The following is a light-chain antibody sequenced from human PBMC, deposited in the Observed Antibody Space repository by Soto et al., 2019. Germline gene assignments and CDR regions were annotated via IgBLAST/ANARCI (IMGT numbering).Light chain of an antibody. J-gene: IGLJ1*01. Sequence: QYALTQPASVSGSPGQSITISCTGTSSDVGGYNYVSWYKQHPGKAPKLMIYEVSNRPSGVSKRFAGSKSGNTASLTISGLQAEDEADYYCSSYTSSSTLYVFGTGTKVTVL. CDR3: SSYTSSSTLYV. CDR2: EVS. CDR1: SSDVGGYNY. V-gene: IGLV2-14*01.